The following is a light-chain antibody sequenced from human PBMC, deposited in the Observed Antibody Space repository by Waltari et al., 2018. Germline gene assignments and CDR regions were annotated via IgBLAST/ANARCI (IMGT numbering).Light chain of an antibody. CDR3: AAWDDSLSGLV. CDR2: KNN. CDR1: SSNLGSNY. V-gene: IGLV1-47*01. J-gene: IGLJ2*01. Sequence: QSVLTQPPSASGTPGQRVTISCSGSSSNLGSNYVYWYQQLPGTAPKLLIYKNNQRPSGVPDRFYGSKSGTSASLAISGLRSEDEADYYCAAWDDSLSGLVFGGGTKLTVL.